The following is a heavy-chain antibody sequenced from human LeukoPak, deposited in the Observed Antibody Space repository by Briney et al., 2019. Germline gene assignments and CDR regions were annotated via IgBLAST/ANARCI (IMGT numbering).Heavy chain of an antibody. CDR3: ARLTSGRDDAFDI. J-gene: IGHJ3*02. D-gene: IGHD5-24*01. CDR1: GYTFTGYH. V-gene: IGHV1-2*02. Sequence: GASVKVSCKASGYTFTGYHMHWVRQAPGQGLEWMGWINLNSGDTNYAQKFQGRVTMTRDTSISTAYMELSSLRSEDTAVYYCARLTSGRDDAFDIWGQGTMVTVSS. CDR2: INLNSGDT.